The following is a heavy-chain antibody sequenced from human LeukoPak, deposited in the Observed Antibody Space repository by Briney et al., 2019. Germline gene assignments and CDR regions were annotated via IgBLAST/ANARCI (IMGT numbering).Heavy chain of an antibody. V-gene: IGHV3-74*01. D-gene: IGHD3-22*01. CDR1: GFTFSTYW. CDR2: IKSDGST. J-gene: IGHJ1*01. CDR3: ARAPSEIGGYYPEYFRH. Sequence: GGSLRLSCAASGFTFSTYWMHWVRQAPGKGLVWVSRIKSDGSTNYADSVKGRFTISRDNAKNTVSLQMNSLRAEDTGVYYCARAPSEIGGYYPEYFRHWGQGTLVTASS.